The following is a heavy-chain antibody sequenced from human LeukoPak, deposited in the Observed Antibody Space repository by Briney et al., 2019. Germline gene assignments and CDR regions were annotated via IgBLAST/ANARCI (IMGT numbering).Heavy chain of an antibody. CDR3: ARGVGTTTFDY. V-gene: IGHV1-46*01. Sequence: ASVKVSCRASGYTFTSYYMHWVRQAPGQGLEWMGIINPSGGSTTYAQKFQGRVTMTRDTSTSTAYMELSSLGSEDTAVYYCARGVGTTTFDYWGQGTLVAVSS. D-gene: IGHD1-26*01. J-gene: IGHJ4*02. CDR2: INPSGGST. CDR1: GYTFTSYY.